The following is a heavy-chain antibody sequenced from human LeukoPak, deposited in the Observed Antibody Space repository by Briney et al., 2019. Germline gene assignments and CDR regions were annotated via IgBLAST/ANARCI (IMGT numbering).Heavy chain of an antibody. J-gene: IGHJ4*02. Sequence: GGSLRLSCVASGFTFSSYWMTWVRQAPGKGLVWLSRINSDGSSTSYADSVKGRFTISRDNAKNTLYVQMNSLRDEDTAVYYCVRQYRVAAPADYWGQGTLVTVSS. V-gene: IGHV3-74*01. CDR3: VRQYRVAAPADY. CDR2: INSDGSST. D-gene: IGHD6-13*01. CDR1: GFTFSSYW.